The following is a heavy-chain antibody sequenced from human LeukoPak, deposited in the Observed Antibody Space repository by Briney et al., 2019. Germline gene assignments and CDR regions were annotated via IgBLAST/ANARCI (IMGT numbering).Heavy chain of an antibody. CDR2: INHSGST. D-gene: IGHD3-22*01. CDR3: ARPLNRRLRSVRYDSSGYRDAFDI. CDR1: GGSFSGYY. Sequence: SETLSLTCAVYGGSFSGYYWSWLRQPPGKGLEWIGEINHSGSTNYNPSLKSRVTISVDTSKNQFSLKLSSVTAADTAVYYCARPLNRRLRSVRYDSSGYRDAFDIWGQGTMVTVSS. J-gene: IGHJ3*02. V-gene: IGHV4-34*01.